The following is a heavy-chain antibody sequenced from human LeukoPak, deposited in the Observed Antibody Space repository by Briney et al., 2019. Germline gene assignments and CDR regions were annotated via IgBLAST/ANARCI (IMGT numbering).Heavy chain of an antibody. CDR1: GFTFSTYW. V-gene: IGHV3-74*01. D-gene: IGHD3-22*01. Sequence: GGSLRLSCAASGFTFSTYWMHWVRQAPGEGPVWVSRIRSDGRSTDYADSVKGRFTMSRGSTENTLYLEMNSLRVDDTAVYFCARGSPRDSSGYYSYYYMDVWGKGTTVTVS. CDR2: IRSDGRST. J-gene: IGHJ6*03. CDR3: ARGSPRDSSGYYSYYYMDV.